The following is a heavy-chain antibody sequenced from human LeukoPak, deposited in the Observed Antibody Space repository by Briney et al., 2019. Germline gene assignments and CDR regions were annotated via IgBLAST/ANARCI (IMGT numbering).Heavy chain of an antibody. Sequence: PSETLSLTCTVSGGSISSGSYYWSWIGQPAGKGLEWIGRIYTSGSTNYNPSLKSRVTISVDTSKNQFSLKLSSVTAADTAVYYCARDVVVVTAIGNWFDPWGQGTLVTVSS. CDR1: GGSISSGSYY. V-gene: IGHV4-61*02. J-gene: IGHJ5*02. CDR3: ARDVVVVTAIGNWFDP. CDR2: IYTSGST. D-gene: IGHD2-21*02.